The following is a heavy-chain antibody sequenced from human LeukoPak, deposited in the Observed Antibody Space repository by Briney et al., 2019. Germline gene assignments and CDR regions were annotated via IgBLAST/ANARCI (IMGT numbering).Heavy chain of an antibody. V-gene: IGHV3-66*04. J-gene: IGHJ4*02. CDR1: GFTVSTNS. CDR2: IYGGGTT. CDR3: ARRGYGDYAPFDY. D-gene: IGHD4-17*01. Sequence: PGGSLRLSCAVSGFTVSTNSMTWVRQAPGKGLEWLSLIYGGGTTSYADSVKGRFTISRDNSKNTLYLQMNSLRAEDTAVYYCARRGYGDYAPFDYWGQGALVTVSS.